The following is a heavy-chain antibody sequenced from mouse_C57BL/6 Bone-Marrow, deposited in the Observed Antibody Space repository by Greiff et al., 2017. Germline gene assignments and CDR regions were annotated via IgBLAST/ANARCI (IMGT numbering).Heavy chain of an antibody. Sequence: QVQLQQPGAELVMPGASVKLSCKASGYTFTSYWMHWVKQRPGQGLEWIGEIDPSDSYTNYNQKFKGKSTLTVDKSSSTAYMQRSSLTSEDSAVYYCARDGYDGAGFAYWGQGTLVTVSA. CDR1: GYTFTSYW. CDR3: ARDGYDGAGFAY. V-gene: IGHV1-69*01. D-gene: IGHD2-2*01. J-gene: IGHJ3*01. CDR2: IDPSDSYT.